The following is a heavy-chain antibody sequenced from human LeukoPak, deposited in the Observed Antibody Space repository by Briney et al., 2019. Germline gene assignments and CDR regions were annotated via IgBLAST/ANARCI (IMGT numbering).Heavy chain of an antibody. CDR2: IYYSGST. Sequence: PSETLSLTCTVSGGPISSSRDYWGWIRQPPGKGLEWIGSIYYSGSTYYNPSLKSRVTISVDTPKNQFSLKLSSVTAADTAVYYCASSLGYCSGGSCYPDAFDIWGQGTMVTVSS. J-gene: IGHJ3*02. CDR1: GGPISSSRDY. V-gene: IGHV4-39*01. CDR3: ASSLGYCSGGSCYPDAFDI. D-gene: IGHD2-15*01.